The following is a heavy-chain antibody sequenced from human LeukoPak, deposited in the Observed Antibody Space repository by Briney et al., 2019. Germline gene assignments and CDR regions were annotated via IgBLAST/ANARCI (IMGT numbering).Heavy chain of an antibody. D-gene: IGHD2-2*01. CDR3: AADSNPGCSSTSCYGGL. V-gene: IGHV3-21*01. CDR2: ISSSSSYI. Sequence: GGSLRLSCAASGFTFSSYSMNWVRQAPGKGLEWVSSISSSSSYIYYADSVRGRFTISRDNAKNSLYLQMNSLRAEDTAVYYCAADSNPGCSSTSCYGGLWRQGTLVTVSS. CDR1: GFTFSSYS. J-gene: IGHJ4*02.